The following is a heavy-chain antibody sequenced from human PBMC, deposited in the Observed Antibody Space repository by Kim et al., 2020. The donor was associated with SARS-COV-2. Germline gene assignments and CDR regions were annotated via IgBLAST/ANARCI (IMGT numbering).Heavy chain of an antibody. CDR1: GFTFSTYA. CDR2: ISGSGGTI. V-gene: IGHV3-23*01. Sequence: GGSLRLSCAASGFTFSTYAMSWVRQAPGKGLEWVSIISGSGGTIEYADSVKGRFTISRDNSKNKLYLQMNSLRAEDTAVYYCAKGDCGSARCYTADSWGRGTLVTVSS. J-gene: IGHJ4*02. D-gene: IGHD2-2*02. CDR3: AKGDCGSARCYTADS.